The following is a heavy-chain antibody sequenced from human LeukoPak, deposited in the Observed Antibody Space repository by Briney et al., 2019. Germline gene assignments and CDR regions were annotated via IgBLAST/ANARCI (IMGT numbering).Heavy chain of an antibody. CDR3: ATTPPNSGSYLFSPGFDY. D-gene: IGHD1-26*01. CDR1: GYTLTELS. Sequence: ASVKVSCKVSGYTLTELSMHWVRQAPGKGLEWMGGFDPEDGETIYAQKFQGRVTMTEDTSTDTAYVELSSLRSEDTAVYYCATTPPNSGSYLFSPGFDYWGQGTLVTVSS. J-gene: IGHJ4*02. CDR2: FDPEDGET. V-gene: IGHV1-24*01.